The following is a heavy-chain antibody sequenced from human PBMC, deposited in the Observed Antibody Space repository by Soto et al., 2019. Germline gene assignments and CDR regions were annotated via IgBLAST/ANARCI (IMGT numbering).Heavy chain of an antibody. V-gene: IGHV1-69*13. J-gene: IGHJ6*02. CDR2: IIPIFGTA. D-gene: IGHD5-12*01. Sequence: ASVKVSCKASGGTFSSYAISWVRQAPGQGLEWMGGIIPIFGTANYAQKFQGRVTITADESTSTAYMELSSLRSEDTAVYYCARGRVNIVATITSFYYYGMDVWGQGTTVTVSS. CDR1: GGTFSSYA. CDR3: ARGRVNIVATITSFYYYGMDV.